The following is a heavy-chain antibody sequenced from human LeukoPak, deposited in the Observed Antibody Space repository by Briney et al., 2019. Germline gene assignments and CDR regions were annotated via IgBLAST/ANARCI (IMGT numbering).Heavy chain of an antibody. V-gene: IGHV3-23*01. CDR2: ISGSGGST. D-gene: IGHD3-22*01. CDR3: AKGHSLITMIGLFDY. CDR1: GFTFSSYA. J-gene: IGHJ4*02. Sequence: GGSLRLSCAASGFTFSSYAMSWVRQAPGKGLEWVSAISGSGGSTYYADSVKGRFTISRDNSKNTLYLQMNSLRAEDTAVYYCAKGHSLITMIGLFDYWGQGTLVTVSS.